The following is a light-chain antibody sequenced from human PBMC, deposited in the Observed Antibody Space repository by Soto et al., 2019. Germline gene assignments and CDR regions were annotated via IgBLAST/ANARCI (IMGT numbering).Light chain of an antibody. J-gene: IGLJ1*01. CDR1: SSGVGSSNG. CDR3: SSYTSSSTYV. Sequence: QSVLTQPPSVSGSPGQSVAISCTGTSSGVGSSNGVSWYQQPPGTAPKLMIYDVSNRPSGVPDRFSGSKSGNTASLTISGLQAEDEADYYCSSYTSSSTYVFGTGTKLTVL. V-gene: IGLV2-18*02. CDR2: DVS.